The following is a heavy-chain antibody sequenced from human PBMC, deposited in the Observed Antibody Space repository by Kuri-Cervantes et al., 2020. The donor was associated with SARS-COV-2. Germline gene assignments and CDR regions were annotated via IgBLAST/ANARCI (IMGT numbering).Heavy chain of an antibody. Sequence: ASVKVSCKASGYIFSDYYFHWVRQAPGQGPEWMGWINPSGGINPAQKFQDRVTMTRDTSTSTAYMELRSLRSDDTAVYYCARGFAAAGTIDYWGQGTLVTVSS. D-gene: IGHD6-13*01. J-gene: IGHJ4*02. CDR3: ARGFAAAGTIDY. CDR2: INPSGGI. V-gene: IGHV1-2*02. CDR1: GYIFSDYY.